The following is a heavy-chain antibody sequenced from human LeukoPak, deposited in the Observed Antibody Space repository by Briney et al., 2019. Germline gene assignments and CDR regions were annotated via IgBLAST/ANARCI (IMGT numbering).Heavy chain of an antibody. V-gene: IGHV3-30*02. J-gene: IGHJ4*02. CDR3: AKGRGYGDYVPFEY. Sequence: PGGSLRLSCAASGFTFSSYAMRWVRQAPGKGLEWVAFIQFDGTYKFYADSVKARFTISRDNSKNTLYLQMNSLRAEDTAVYYCAKGRGYGDYVPFEYWGQGSLDTVSS. CDR2: IQFDGTYK. CDR1: GFTFSSYA. D-gene: IGHD4-17*01.